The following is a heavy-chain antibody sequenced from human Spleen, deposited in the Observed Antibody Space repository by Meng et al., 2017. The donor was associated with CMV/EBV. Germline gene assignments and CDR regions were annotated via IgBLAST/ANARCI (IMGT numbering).Heavy chain of an antibody. CDR1: FSKFA. CDR3: AKDGDFDINNYYYFGMDV. V-gene: IGHV3-23*01. J-gene: IGHJ6*02. CDR2: ISDSGDTT. Sequence: FSKFAMTWGRQAPGKGLEWVSSISDSGDTTYYAASVRGRFTISRDYSRNTVYLQMSGLRTEDTAVYHCAKDGDFDINNYYYFGMDVWGQGTTVTVSS. D-gene: IGHD3/OR15-3a*01.